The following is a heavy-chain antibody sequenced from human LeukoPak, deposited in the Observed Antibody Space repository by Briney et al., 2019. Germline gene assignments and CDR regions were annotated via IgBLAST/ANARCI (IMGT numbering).Heavy chain of an antibody. Sequence: GGSLRLSCADSGFTFSDYWMTCVRQTPGKGLEFVANINQDGSENYYVDSVRGRFTISRDNAKNSLYLQMTSLRVEDTAVYYCTRDRGFGHFDCWGQGTLVTVSS. D-gene: IGHD3-16*01. CDR1: GFTFSDYW. CDR3: TRDRGFGHFDC. V-gene: IGHV3-7*01. J-gene: IGHJ4*02. CDR2: INQDGSEN.